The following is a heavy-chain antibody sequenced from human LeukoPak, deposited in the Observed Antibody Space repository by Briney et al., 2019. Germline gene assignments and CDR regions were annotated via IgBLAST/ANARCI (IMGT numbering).Heavy chain of an antibody. D-gene: IGHD1-26*01. CDR2: ISGSGVST. Sequence: SGGSLRLSCAASVFTFSSYAMSWVRQAPGKGLEWVSAISGSGVSTFYTDSVRSRFTISRDRSKKTLYLKMDSLRAEDTAVYYCARSVDYWGQGTLVIVSS. CDR3: ARSVDY. V-gene: IGHV3-23*01. CDR1: VFTFSSYA. J-gene: IGHJ4*02.